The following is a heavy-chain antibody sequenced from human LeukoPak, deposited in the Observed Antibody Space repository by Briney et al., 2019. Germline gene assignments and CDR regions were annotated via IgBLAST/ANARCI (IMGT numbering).Heavy chain of an antibody. CDR3: ASQRY. Sequence: ASVKVSCKASGYTFTSYYMHWVRQAPGQGLEWMGGIIPIFGTANYAQKFQGRVTITADESTSTAYMELSSLRSEDTAVYYCASQRYWGQGTLVTVSS. J-gene: IGHJ4*02. CDR1: GYTFTSYY. CDR2: IIPIFGTA. V-gene: IGHV1-69*13.